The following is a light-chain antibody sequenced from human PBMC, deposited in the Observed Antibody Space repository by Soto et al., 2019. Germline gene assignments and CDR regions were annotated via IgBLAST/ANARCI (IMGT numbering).Light chain of an antibody. Sequence: DIQMTQSPSTLSASVGDRVTITCRASQSISSWLAWYQQKPGKAPKLLIYKASSLESGVPSRFSGSGSGTEFTLTISSLQPDDFATYYCQKYNSYRSLGQGTKVDSK. V-gene: IGKV1-5*03. CDR3: QKYNSYRS. CDR2: KAS. J-gene: IGKJ1*01. CDR1: QSISSW.